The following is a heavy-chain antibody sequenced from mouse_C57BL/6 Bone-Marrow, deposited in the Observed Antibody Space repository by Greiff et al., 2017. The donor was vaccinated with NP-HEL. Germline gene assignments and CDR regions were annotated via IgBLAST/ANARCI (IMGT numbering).Heavy chain of an antibody. J-gene: IGHJ1*03. D-gene: IGHD1-1*01. V-gene: IGHV1-59*01. CDR1: GYTFTSYW. CDR3: ARGTRTSTVVATYWYFDV. Sequence: QVQLQQPGAELVRPGTSVKLSCKASGYTFTSYWMHWVKQRPGQGLEWIGVIDPSDSYTNYNQKFKGKATLTVDTYSSTAYMQLSSLTSEDSAVYYCARGTRTSTVVATYWYFDVWGTGTTVTVSS. CDR2: IDPSDSYT.